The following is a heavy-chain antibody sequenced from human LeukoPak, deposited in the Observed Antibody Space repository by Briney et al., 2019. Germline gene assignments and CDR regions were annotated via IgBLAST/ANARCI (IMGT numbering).Heavy chain of an antibody. Sequence: ASVKVSCKAFGYTFPNYGTSWVRQAPGQGFEWMGWISANDGKTDYVQKFRDRFTMTTDTSASTAYMELKSLTSDDTAVYYCVRDPPQQLARLGFDHWGQGTLVTVSS. J-gene: IGHJ4*02. V-gene: IGHV1-18*01. CDR1: GYTFPNYG. CDR2: ISANDGKT. CDR3: VRDPPQQLARLGFDH. D-gene: IGHD6-13*01.